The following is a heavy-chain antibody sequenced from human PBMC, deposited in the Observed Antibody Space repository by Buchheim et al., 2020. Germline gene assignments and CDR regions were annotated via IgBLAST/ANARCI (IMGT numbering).Heavy chain of an antibody. D-gene: IGHD1-26*01. V-gene: IGHV3-11*01. CDR1: GLIFSDYY. Sequence: QVQLVESGGGLVEPGGTLRLSCAASGLIFSDYYMAWIRQAPGKGLEWISYITFSADTILYADSVKGRLTFSRDNAKNSLYLQLNSLRVADTAIYYCARPAAGSYWKFDLWGRGTL. J-gene: IGHJ2*01. CDR2: ITFSADTI. CDR3: ARPAAGSYWKFDL.